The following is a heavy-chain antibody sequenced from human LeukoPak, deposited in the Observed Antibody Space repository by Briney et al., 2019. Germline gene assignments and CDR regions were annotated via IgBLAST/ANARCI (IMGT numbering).Heavy chain of an antibody. CDR3: ARGKYGDWYFDY. CDR2: INPSAGNT. Sequence: ASVKVSCKASGHTFISYYMYWVRQAPGHGLEWMGFINPSAGNTAYAQKFQVRVTMTRDTSTSTVYMDLTSLRSDDTAVYYCARGKYGDWYFDYWGQGSLVTVSS. CDR1: GHTFISYY. D-gene: IGHD4-17*01. J-gene: IGHJ4*01. V-gene: IGHV1-46*01.